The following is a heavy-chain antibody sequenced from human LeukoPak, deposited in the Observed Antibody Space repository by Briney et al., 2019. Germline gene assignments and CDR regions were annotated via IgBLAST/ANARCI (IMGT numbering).Heavy chain of an antibody. Sequence: SETLSLTCAVYGGSFSGYYWSWIRQPAGKGLEWIGRIYTSGSTNYNPSLKTRLTISVDPSKNQFSLKLSSVTAADTAVYYCARDPWFYSDSSGYFQAWGQGTLVTVSS. V-gene: IGHV4-4*07. CDR2: IYTSGST. J-gene: IGHJ4*02. D-gene: IGHD3-22*01. CDR1: GGSFSGYY. CDR3: ARDPWFYSDSSGYFQA.